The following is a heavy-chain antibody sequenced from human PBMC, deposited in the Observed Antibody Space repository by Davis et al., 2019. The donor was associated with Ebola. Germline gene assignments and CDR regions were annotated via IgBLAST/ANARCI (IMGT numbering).Heavy chain of an antibody. J-gene: IGHJ4*02. V-gene: IGHV5-51*01. CDR1: GYSFTSYW. CDR3: ARSISYRGSNSDY. CDR2: MYPGDSDT. D-gene: IGHD4-23*01. Sequence: GESLKIPCKGPGYSFTSYWIAWVRQMPGNGLEWRGTMYPGDSDTRYSPSFQGPVTISVDQSISTAYLQWSSLKATDTAMYYCARSISYRGSNSDYWGQGTLVTVSS.